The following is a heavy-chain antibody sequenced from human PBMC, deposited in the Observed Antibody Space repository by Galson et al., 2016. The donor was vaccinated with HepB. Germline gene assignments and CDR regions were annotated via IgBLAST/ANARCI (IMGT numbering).Heavy chain of an antibody. D-gene: IGHD3-3*01. Sequence: SLRLSCAASGFTFSDYPMNWVRQAPGKGLEWISTIDGDGGATFFADSVEGRFTISRDNSENTLYLQMSSLTADDSAIYYCARDLSEWLITSGQNYYYGMDVWGKGTTVTVSS. CDR1: GFTFSDYP. CDR3: ARDLSEWLITSGQNYYYGMDV. J-gene: IGHJ6*04. CDR2: IDGDGGAT. V-gene: IGHV3-23*01.